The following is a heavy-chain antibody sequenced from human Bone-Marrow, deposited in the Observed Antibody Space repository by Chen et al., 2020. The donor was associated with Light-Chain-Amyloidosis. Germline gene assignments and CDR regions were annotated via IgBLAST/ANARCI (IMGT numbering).Heavy chain of an antibody. D-gene: IGHD3-10*01. CDR2: IHHAGST. Sequence: QVQLQESGPGLVKPSETLSLICDVSGDSINSSNWWSWVRQSPGKGLEWIGEIHHAGSTNFNPSLKSRVSLSVDNPNNQFSLKLHSVTAADPAFYYCARARYLVERPFDYWGRGTLVIVSS. V-gene: IGHV4-4*02. CDR1: GDSINSSNW. J-gene: IGHJ4*02. CDR3: ARARYLVERPFDY.